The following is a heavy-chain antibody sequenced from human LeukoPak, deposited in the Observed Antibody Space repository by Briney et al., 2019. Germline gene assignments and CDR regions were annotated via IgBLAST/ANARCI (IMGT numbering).Heavy chain of an antibody. CDR2: INHSGST. V-gene: IGHV4-34*01. D-gene: IGHD3-10*01. J-gene: IGHJ4*02. Sequence: SETLSLTCAGYGGSFSGYYWSWIRQPPGKGLEWIGEINHSGSTNYNPSLKSRVTISVDTSKNQFPLKLSSVTAADTAVYYCASYLWFGESYYFDYWGQGTLVTVSS. CDR1: GGSFSGYY. CDR3: ASYLWFGESYYFDY.